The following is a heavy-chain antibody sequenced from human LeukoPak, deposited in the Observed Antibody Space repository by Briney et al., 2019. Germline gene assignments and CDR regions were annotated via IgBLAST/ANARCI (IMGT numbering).Heavy chain of an antibody. V-gene: IGHV4-30-4*02. CDR1: GGSISSGDYY. CDR3: ARVAVLGSWNFDY. CDR2: IYYSGST. Sequence: SETLSLTCTVSGGSISSGDYYWSWIRQPPGKGLEWIGYIYYSGSTYYNPSLKSRVTISVDTSKNQFSLKLSSVTAADTAVYYCARVAVLGSWNFDYWGQGTLVTVSS. J-gene: IGHJ4*02. D-gene: IGHD6-13*01.